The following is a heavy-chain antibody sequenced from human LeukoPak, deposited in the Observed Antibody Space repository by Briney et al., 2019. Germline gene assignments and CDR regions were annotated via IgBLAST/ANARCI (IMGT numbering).Heavy chain of an antibody. CDR1: GFTFSSCA. V-gene: IGHV3-30*18. Sequence: PGRSLILSCATSGFTFSSCAMHWVRQAPGKGLEWVAVISYDGSNKYYADSVKGRFTISRDNSKNTLYLQMNSLRAEDTAVYYCAKDDKNYQLLYFGYMDVWGQGTTVTVSS. D-gene: IGHD2-2*02. CDR3: AKDDKNYQLLYFGYMDV. J-gene: IGHJ6*02. CDR2: ISYDGSNK.